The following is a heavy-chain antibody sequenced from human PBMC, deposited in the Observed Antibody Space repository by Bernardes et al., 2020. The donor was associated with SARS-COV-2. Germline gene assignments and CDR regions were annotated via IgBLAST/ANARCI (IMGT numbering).Heavy chain of an antibody. CDR3: TRRLVAFDS. J-gene: IGHJ4*02. CDR2: IKADGSE. CDR1: GFSSSIHW. V-gene: IGHV3-7*03. Sequence: GGSLRLSCAASGFSSSIHWMTWVRQAPGKGLEWVANIKADGSENYVDSVKGRFTISRDNAKNSVYLQMNSLRGDDTAVYYCTRRLVAFDSWGPGTLVTVSS.